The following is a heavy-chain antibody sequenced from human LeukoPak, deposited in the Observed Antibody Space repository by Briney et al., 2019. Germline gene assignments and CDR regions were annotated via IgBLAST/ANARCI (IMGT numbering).Heavy chain of an antibody. CDR3: ARGFGVTFTFGGVTPYFDY. CDR2: INHSGST. Sequence: PSETLSLTCAVYGGSFSGYYWSWIRQPPGRGLEWIGEINHSGSTNYNPSLKSRVTISVDTSKNQFSLKLSSVTAADTAVYYCARGFGVTFTFGGVTPYFDYWGQGTLVTVSS. J-gene: IGHJ4*02. CDR1: GGSFSGYY. D-gene: IGHD3-16*01. V-gene: IGHV4-34*01.